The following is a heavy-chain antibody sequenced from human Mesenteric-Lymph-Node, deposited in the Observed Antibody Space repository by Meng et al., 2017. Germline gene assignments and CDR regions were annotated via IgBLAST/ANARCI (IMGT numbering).Heavy chain of an antibody. V-gene: IGHV4-34*01. CDR3: AREGDQYDRSAYFDY. CDR2: INHSGST. D-gene: IGHD3-22*01. CDR1: GGSFSGYY. J-gene: IGHJ4*02. Sequence: SQTLSLTCAVYGGSFSGYYWSWIRQPPGKGLEWIGEINHSGSTNYNPSLKSRVTISVDTSKNQFSLKLSSVTAADTAVYYCAREGDQYDRSAYFDYWGQGTLVTVSS.